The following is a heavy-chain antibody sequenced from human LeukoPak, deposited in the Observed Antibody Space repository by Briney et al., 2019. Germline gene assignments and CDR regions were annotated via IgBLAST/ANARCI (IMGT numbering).Heavy chain of an antibody. CDR1: GGSFSGYY. CDR2: IYYSGST. D-gene: IGHD2-15*01. J-gene: IGHJ4*02. V-gene: IGHV4-34*01. CDR3: ARALGYCSGGSCYWDYFDY. Sequence: SETLSLTCAVYGGSFSGYYWSWIRQPPGKGLEWIGSIYYSGSTYYNPSLKSRVTISVDTSKNQFSLKLSSVTAADTAVYYCARALGYCSGGSCYWDYFDYWGQGTLVTVSS.